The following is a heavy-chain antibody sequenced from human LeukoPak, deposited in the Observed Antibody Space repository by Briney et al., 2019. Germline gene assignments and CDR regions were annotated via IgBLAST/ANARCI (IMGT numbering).Heavy chain of an antibody. V-gene: IGHV4-39*01. CDR3: ARHGGSSSWRTGLNYFDS. J-gene: IGHJ4*02. CDR2: IYYSGST. CDR1: GGSISSSSYY. Sequence: SETLSLTCTVSGGSISSSSYYWGWIRQPPGKGLEWIGSIYYSGSTYYNPSLKSRVTISVDTSKNQFSLKLSSVTAADTAVYYCARHGGSSSWRTGLNYFDSWGQGTLVTVSS. D-gene: IGHD6-13*01.